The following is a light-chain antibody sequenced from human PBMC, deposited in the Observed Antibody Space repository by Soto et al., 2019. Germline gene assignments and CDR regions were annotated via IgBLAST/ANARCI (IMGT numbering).Light chain of an antibody. CDR2: AAS. V-gene: IGKV1-27*01. J-gene: IGKJ4*01. CDR1: QDISNF. CDR3: QKCKIAPFT. Sequence: DIQMTQSPSSLSAFVGDTLTITCRASQDISNFLAWYQQKPGKVPKLLIYAASTLQSGVPSRFSGSGSGTDFTLTISSLQPEDVATYYCQKCKIAPFTFGGGTKVEMK.